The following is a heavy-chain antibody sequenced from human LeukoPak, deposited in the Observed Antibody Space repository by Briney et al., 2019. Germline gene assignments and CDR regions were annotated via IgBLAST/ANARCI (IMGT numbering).Heavy chain of an antibody. J-gene: IGHJ4*02. V-gene: IGHV1-2*02. Sequence: ASVKVSCKVSGYTLTELSMHWVRQAPGQGLEWMGWINANSGGTNYAQKLQGRVTMTRDTSISTAYMELSRLRSDDTAVYYCARSSRYDIWTGYPYWGQGTLVTVSP. CDR1: GYTLTELS. CDR3: ARSSRYDIWTGYPY. D-gene: IGHD3-9*01. CDR2: INANSGGT.